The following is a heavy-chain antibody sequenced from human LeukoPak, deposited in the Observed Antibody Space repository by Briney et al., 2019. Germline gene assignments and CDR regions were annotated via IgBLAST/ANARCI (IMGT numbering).Heavy chain of an antibody. Sequence: SETLSLTCTVSGYSISSGYYWGWIRQPPGKGLEWIGYIYYSGSTNYNPSLKSRVTISVDTSKNQFSLKLSSVTAADTAVYYCAGHTTRGYCSGGSCYSVSDAFDIWGQGTMVTVSS. CDR2: IYYSGST. D-gene: IGHD2-15*01. CDR3: AGHTTRGYCSGGSCYSVSDAFDI. CDR1: GYSISSGYY. V-gene: IGHV4-38-2*02. J-gene: IGHJ3*02.